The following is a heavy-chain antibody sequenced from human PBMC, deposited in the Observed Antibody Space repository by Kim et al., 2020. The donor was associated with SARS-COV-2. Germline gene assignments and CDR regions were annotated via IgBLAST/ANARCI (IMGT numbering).Heavy chain of an antibody. CDR1: GFTFTSYA. J-gene: IGHJ4*02. D-gene: IGHD6-19*01. V-gene: IGHV3-23*01. CDR2: ISGSGGSA. Sequence: GGSLRLSCAASGFTFTSYAMRWVRQAPGKGLEWVSGISGSGGSAYYADSVKGRFTISRDNTENTLYLQMNSLRADDTAVYYCAKGAEAGTRAFDFWGQGTLVTVSS. CDR3: AKGAEAGTRAFDF.